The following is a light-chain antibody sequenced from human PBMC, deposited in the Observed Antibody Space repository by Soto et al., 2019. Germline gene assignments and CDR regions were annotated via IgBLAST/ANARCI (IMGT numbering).Light chain of an antibody. CDR1: QTIVTW. J-gene: IGKJ2*01. V-gene: IGKV1-5*03. CDR3: QQYNSYPKT. Sequence: DVQMTQSPSTLSASIGDTVTITCRASQTIVTWLAWYQQKPGRPPKLLIYMASILESGVPSRFSGRGSGTEFTLTISGLQPDDLGTYYCQQYNSYPKTFGEWTKLDI. CDR2: MAS.